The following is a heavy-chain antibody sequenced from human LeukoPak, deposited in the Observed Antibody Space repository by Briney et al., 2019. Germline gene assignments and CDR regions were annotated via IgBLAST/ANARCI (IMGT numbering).Heavy chain of an antibody. J-gene: IGHJ6*03. V-gene: IGHV3-9*01. CDR1: GFTFDDYA. D-gene: IGHD1-26*01. CDR2: INWNSDSI. Sequence: GGSLRLSCAVSGFTFDDYAMHWVRQVPGKGLEWVSGINWNSDSIGYADSVKGRFTTSRDNAKNTLYLQMNSLRAEDTAVYYCASNLAYSGSYSNYYYYMDVWGKGTTVTVSS. CDR3: ASNLAYSGSYSNYYYYMDV.